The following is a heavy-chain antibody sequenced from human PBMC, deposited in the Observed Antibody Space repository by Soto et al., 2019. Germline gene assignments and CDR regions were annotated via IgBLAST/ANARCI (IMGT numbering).Heavy chain of an antibody. CDR3: ARAFEDFWSGYGYYYYYMDV. V-gene: IGHV3-48*01. Sequence: QPGGSLRLSCAASGFTFSSYSMNWVRQAPGKGLEWVSYISSSSSTIYYADSVKGRFTISRDNAKNSLYLQMNSLRAEDTAVYYCARAFEDFWSGYGYYYYYMDVWGKGTTVTVSS. D-gene: IGHD3-3*01. CDR2: ISSSSSTI. J-gene: IGHJ6*03. CDR1: GFTFSSYS.